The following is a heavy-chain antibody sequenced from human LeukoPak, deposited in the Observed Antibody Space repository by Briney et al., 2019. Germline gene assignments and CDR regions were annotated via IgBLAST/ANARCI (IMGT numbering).Heavy chain of an antibody. CDR1: GGTFSSYA. Sequence: GSSVKVSCKASGGTFSSYAISWVRQAPGQGLEWMGRIIPILGIANYAQKFQGRVTITADKSTSTAYMELSSLRSEDAAVYYCARSPIVGATTYWFDPWGQGTLVTVSS. J-gene: IGHJ5*02. CDR3: ARSPIVGATTYWFDP. V-gene: IGHV1-69*04. D-gene: IGHD1-26*01. CDR2: IIPILGIA.